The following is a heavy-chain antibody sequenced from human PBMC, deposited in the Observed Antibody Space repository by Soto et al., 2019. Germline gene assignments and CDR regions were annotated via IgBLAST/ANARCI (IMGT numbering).Heavy chain of an antibody. CDR3: ARAYSPSYSSSWYYPSEYGDRTTNFDY. CDR1: GASISRYY. D-gene: IGHD6-13*01. Sequence: SETLSLTCTVSGASISRYYWSWIRQSPGKGLEWIGYLYNTGSTIYNPSLKSRVTISVDTSKNQFSLKMNSVTAADTAVYYCARAYSPSYSSSWYYPSEYGDRTTNFDYWGQGTLVTISS. J-gene: IGHJ4*02. V-gene: IGHV4-59*01. CDR2: LYNTGST.